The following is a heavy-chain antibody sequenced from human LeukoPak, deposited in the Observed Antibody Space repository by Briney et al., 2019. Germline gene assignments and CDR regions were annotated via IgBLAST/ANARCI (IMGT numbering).Heavy chain of an antibody. V-gene: IGHV1-2*02. D-gene: IGHD3-3*01. CDR1: GYTFTGYY. J-gene: IGHJ6*03. Sequence: GASVKVSCKASGYTFTGYYMHWVRQAPGQGLEWMGWINPNSGGTNYAQKFQGRVTMTRDTSISTAYMELSRLRSDDTAVYYCARGMGNPFPKAITIFGVVIPAGGYYYMDVWGKGTTVTVSS. CDR2: INPNSGGT. CDR3: ARGMGNPFPKAITIFGVVIPAGGYYYMDV.